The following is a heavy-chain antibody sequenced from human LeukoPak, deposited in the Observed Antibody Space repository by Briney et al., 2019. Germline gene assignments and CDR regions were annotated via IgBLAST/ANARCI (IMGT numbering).Heavy chain of an antibody. J-gene: IGHJ5*02. CDR3: ARTTYWFDP. Sequence: SETLTLTCTVTGGSISSYYWSWIRKPAGKGMEWIGRIYTSGSTNYKPSLKSRVTMSVDTSKNQFSLMLSSVSAADTAVYYCARTTYWFDPWGQGTLVTVSS. CDR1: GGSISSYY. CDR2: IYTSGST. D-gene: IGHD4-17*01. V-gene: IGHV4-4*07.